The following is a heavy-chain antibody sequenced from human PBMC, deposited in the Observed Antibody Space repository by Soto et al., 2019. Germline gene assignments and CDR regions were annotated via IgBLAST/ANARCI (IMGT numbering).Heavy chain of an antibody. J-gene: IGHJ5*02. CDR2: IHYSGST. Sequence: SETLSLTCTVSGGSIISTISYWGWIRQPPGKGLEWIGSIHYSGSTYYNPSLKSRVTISVDTSKNQFSLKLSSVPAADTAVYYCPRLPYGSDSYYIGVYWFDPGGQGTLGTVSS. D-gene: IGHD3-10*01. V-gene: IGHV4-39*01. CDR1: GGSIISTISY. CDR3: PRLPYGSDSYYIGVYWFDP.